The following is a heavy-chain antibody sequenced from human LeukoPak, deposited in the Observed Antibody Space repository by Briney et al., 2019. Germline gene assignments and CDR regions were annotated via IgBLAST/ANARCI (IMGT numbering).Heavy chain of an antibody. CDR2: IYYSGST. CDR3: ASTDIVATTGFDY. V-gene: IGHV4-59*01. D-gene: IGHD5-12*01. Sequence: PSETLSLTCTVSGGSISSYYWSWIRQPPGKGLEWIGYIYYSGSTNYNPSLKSRVTISVDTSKNQFSLKLSSVTAADTAVYYCASTDIVATTGFDYWGQGTLVTVSS. J-gene: IGHJ4*02. CDR1: GGSISSYY.